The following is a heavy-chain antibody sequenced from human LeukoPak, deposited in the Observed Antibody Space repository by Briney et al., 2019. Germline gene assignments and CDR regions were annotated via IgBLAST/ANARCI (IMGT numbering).Heavy chain of an antibody. Sequence: PSETLSLTCAVYGGSFSGYYWSWIRQPAGKGLEWIGRIYSSGSTNYNPSLKSRVTISVDTSKNQFSLKLSSVTAADTAVYYCARNLQWLMEAFDYWGQGTLVTVSS. CDR2: IYSSGST. D-gene: IGHD6-19*01. CDR3: ARNLQWLMEAFDY. CDR1: GGSFSGYY. V-gene: IGHV4-59*10. J-gene: IGHJ4*02.